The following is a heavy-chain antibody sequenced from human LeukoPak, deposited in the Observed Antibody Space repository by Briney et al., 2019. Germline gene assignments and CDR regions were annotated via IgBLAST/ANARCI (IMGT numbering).Heavy chain of an antibody. CDR2: IYYSGST. V-gene: IGHV4-59*11. D-gene: IGHD5-24*01. Sequence: PSETLSLTCTVSGGSISSHYWSWIRQPPGKGLEWIGYIYYSGSTSYNPSLKSRVTISVDTSKNQFSLKLSSVTAADTAVYYCARVGDGYRQYYFDYWGQGTLVTVSS. CDR3: ARVGDGYRQYYFDY. CDR1: GGSISSHY. J-gene: IGHJ4*02.